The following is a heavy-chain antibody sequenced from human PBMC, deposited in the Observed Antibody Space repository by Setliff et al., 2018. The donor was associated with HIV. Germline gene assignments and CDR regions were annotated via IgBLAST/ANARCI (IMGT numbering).Heavy chain of an antibody. Sequence: PSETLSLTCSVSGGSVMSSVYYWAWIRQPPGKGLEWIGSISFSGTYLNPSLKSRVTISVDRSKDQFSLKMTSVTAADTAVYYCARVSGAETYYNPFDYYYYYMDVWGKGTTVTVSS. J-gene: IGHJ6*03. V-gene: IGHV4-39*07. CDR2: ISFSGT. CDR3: ARVSGAETYYNPFDYYYYYMDV. D-gene: IGHD3-10*01. CDR1: GGSVMSSVYY.